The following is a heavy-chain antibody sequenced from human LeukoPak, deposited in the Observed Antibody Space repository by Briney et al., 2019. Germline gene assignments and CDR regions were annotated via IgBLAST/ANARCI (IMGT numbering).Heavy chain of an antibody. CDR2: LSGGGDSR. Sequence: GGSLRLSCAASGFAFSNYAMSWVRQAPGKGLEWVSSLSGGGDSRYYADSVMGRFTISRDNAKNSLYLQMNSLRAEDTAVYYCARDLHVPLDYWGQGTLVTVSS. V-gene: IGHV3-23*01. J-gene: IGHJ4*02. CDR3: ARDLHVPLDY. D-gene: IGHD6-6*01. CDR1: GFAFSNYA.